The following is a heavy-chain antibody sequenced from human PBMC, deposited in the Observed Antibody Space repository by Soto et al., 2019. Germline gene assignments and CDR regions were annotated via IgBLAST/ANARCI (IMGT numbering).Heavy chain of an antibody. CDR2: IYYSGST. Sequence: QLQLQESGPGLVKPSETLSLTCTVSGGSISSSSYYWGWIRQPPGKGLEWIGSIYYSGSTYYNPSLKSRVTISVDTSKNQFSLKLSSVTAADTAVYYCARENHKGQLLLKVWFDPWGQGTLVTVSS. CDR1: GGSISSSSYY. CDR3: ARENHKGQLLLKVWFDP. J-gene: IGHJ5*02. D-gene: IGHD2-15*01. V-gene: IGHV4-39*02.